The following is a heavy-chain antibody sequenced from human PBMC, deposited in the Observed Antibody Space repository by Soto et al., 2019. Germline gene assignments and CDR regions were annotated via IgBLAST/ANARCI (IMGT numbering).Heavy chain of an antibody. CDR2: ISYTGST. V-gene: IGHV4-59*02. CDR3: ARDSGRMYYDTWSGYDSGMDV. J-gene: IGHJ6*02. CDR1: GCSGSRHY. D-gene: IGHD3-3*01. Sequence: PSETLCHTCTVLGCSGSRHYCRWLRQTPGKGLELIGCISYTGSTNDNPSFKSRVTISVDTSKKQFSLKMNSVTAADTAVYYCARDSGRMYYDTWSGYDSGMDVLGQGTPVTVSS.